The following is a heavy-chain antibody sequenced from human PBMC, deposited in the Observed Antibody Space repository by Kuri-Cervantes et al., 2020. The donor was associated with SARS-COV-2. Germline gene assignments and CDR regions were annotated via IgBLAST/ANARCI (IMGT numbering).Heavy chain of an antibody. CDR3: ARDEGDIVVVPAAIANPNWFDP. CDR2: IIPILGIA. V-gene: IGHV1-69*04. CDR1: GGTFSSYA. Sequence: SVKVSCKASGGTFSSYAISWVRQAPGQGLEWMGRIIPILGIANYAQKFQGRVTITSDKSTSTAYMELSSLRSEDTAVYYCARDEGDIVVVPAAIANPNWFDPWGQGTLVTVSS. J-gene: IGHJ5*02. D-gene: IGHD2-2*02.